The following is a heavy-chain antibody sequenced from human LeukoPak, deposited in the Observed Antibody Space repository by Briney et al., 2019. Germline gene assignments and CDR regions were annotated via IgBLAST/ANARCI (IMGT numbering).Heavy chain of an antibody. CDR3: ANTMVRGVVRY. CDR2: IHYSGNT. CDR1: GGSISGSSYY. D-gene: IGHD3-10*01. J-gene: IGHJ4*02. Sequence: SETLSPTCSVSGGSISGSSYYWGWIRQSPGKGLEWIGSIHYSGNTYYNPSLKSRVTISVDTSKNQFSLWLSSVTAAETATYYCANTMVRGVVRYWGQGTLVTVSS. V-gene: IGHV4-39*01.